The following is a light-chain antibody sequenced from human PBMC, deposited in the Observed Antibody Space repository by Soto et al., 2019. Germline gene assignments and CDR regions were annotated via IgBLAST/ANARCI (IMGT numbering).Light chain of an antibody. CDR3: ASYAGSTSV. V-gene: IGLV2-8*01. CDR2: EVS. J-gene: IGLJ2*01. Sequence: QSALTQPPSSSGPPGQSVTISCTGTSSDVGGYNFVSWYQQHPGKAPKLVIYEVSKRPSGVPGRFSGSKSGNTASLTVSGLQDEDEAHYYCASYAGSTSVFGGGTKLTVL. CDR1: SSDVGGYNF.